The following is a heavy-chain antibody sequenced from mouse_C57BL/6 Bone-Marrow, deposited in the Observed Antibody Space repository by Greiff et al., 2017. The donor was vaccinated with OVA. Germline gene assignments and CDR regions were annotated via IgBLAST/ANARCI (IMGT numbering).Heavy chain of an antibody. CDR1: GFTFSSYA. CDR3: ARDRGGSSYDY. J-gene: IGHJ2*01. D-gene: IGHD1-1*01. Sequence: EVQRVESGGGLVKPGGSLKLSCAASGFTFSSYAMSWVRQTPEKRLEWVATISDGGSYAYYPDNVKGRFTISRDNAKNNLYLKMSHLKSEDTAMYYCARDRGGSSYDYWGQGTTLTVSS. V-gene: IGHV5-4*01. CDR2: ISDGGSYA.